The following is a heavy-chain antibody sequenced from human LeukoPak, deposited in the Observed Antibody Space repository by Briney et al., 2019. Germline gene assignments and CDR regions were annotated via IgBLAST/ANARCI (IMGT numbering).Heavy chain of an antibody. D-gene: IGHD5-12*01. Sequence: GGSLRLSCVDSEFTLSSYWVHWVRQPPGKGLVWVARINPDGGITNYADSVRGRFTISRDNAKNTLYLQMNSLTAEDTAVYYCAKDFTGYSDIWGQGTLVTVSS. CDR2: INPDGGIT. CDR1: EFTLSSYW. CDR3: AKDFTGYSDI. J-gene: IGHJ4*02. V-gene: IGHV3-74*01.